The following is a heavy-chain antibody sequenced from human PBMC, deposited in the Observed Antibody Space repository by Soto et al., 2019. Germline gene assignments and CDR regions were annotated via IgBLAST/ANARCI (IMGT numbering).Heavy chain of an antibody. Sequence: QVHLQESGPGLVKPSETLSLTCGVSGDSISSVNWWSWVRQSPGKGLEWIGEIYHSGSTNYHTSHKSRVTLSVDKSKNQFSLQLTSVTAADTAVYYCATFSGFFTISPFDAWGQGILVTVSS. J-gene: IGHJ5*02. CDR3: ATFSGFFTISPFDA. CDR2: IYHSGST. V-gene: IGHV4-4*02. CDR1: GDSISSVNW. D-gene: IGHD2-8*01.